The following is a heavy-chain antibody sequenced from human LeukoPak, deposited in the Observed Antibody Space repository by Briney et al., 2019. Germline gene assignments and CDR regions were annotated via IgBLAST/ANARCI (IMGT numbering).Heavy chain of an antibody. V-gene: IGHV3-21*01. J-gene: IGHJ4*02. CDR1: GFTFRSYE. Sequence: GGSLRLSCEDSGFTFRSYEMNWVRQAPGKALEWVSSISSSSLYIYYADSVRCRSTISRDRDQSSLYLQMNSLRAEDTAVYYCASEQSKNYYSRFASWDQGSLVTV. CDR3: ASEQSKNYYSRFAS. CDR2: ISSSSLYI. D-gene: IGHD4-11*01.